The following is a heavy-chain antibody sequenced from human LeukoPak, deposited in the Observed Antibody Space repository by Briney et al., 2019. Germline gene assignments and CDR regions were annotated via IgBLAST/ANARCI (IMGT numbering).Heavy chain of an antibody. CDR2: ISWNGGST. CDR3: ARDPRSRSFATGDY. D-gene: IGHD3-9*01. V-gene: IGHV3-20*04. Sequence: GGSLRLSCAASGFTFDDYGMSWVRHVPGKGLEWVSGISWNGGSTDYADSVEGRFSISRDNAKNSLYLDMNNLRAEDTALYYCARDPRSRSFATGDYWGQGTLVTVSS. CDR1: GFTFDDYG. J-gene: IGHJ4*02.